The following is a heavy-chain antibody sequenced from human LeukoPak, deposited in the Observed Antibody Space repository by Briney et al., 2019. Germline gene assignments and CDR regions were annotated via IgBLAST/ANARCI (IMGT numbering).Heavy chain of an antibody. J-gene: IGHJ4*02. D-gene: IGHD6-13*01. CDR3: AKEGAAPGPDFDY. CDR2: IYYTGAT. CDR1: GGSIGTNY. V-gene: IGHV4-59*12. Sequence: SETLSLTCTVSGGSIGTNYWTWIRQPPGKGLEYIGYIYYTGATNYNPSLKSRVTMSVDTSKNQFSLKLNSVTAADTAVYYCAKEGAAPGPDFDYWGQGTLVIVSS.